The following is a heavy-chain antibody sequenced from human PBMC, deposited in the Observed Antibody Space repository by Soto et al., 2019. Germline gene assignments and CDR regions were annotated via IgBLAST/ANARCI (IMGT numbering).Heavy chain of an antibody. CDR1: GYTFTSYD. D-gene: IGHD3-10*01. V-gene: IGHV1-8*01. CDR3: ASRLWFGEFYGMDV. CDR2: MNPNSGNT. Sequence: QVQLVQSGAEVKKPGASVKVSCKASGYTFTSYDINWVRQATGQGLEWMGWMNPNSGNTGYAQKFQGRVTMTRNTSISTAYMELSSLRSEDTAVYYCASRLWFGEFYGMDVWGQGTTVTVSS. J-gene: IGHJ6*02.